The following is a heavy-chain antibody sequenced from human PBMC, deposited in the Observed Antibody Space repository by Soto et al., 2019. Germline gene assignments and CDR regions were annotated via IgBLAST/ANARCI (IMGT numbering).Heavy chain of an antibody. CDR3: ARGDVPVAAAYGMDV. CDR1: GYFFSGYH. CDR2: MNSNSGST. Sequence: QVQLVQSGAEVKKPGASVKVSCKASGYFFSGYHLHWVRQAPGQGLEWMGWMNSNSGSTKFAQKFQGRVTMTRDTSISTAYMELGRLRSDDTAVYYCARGDVPVAAAYGMDVWGQGTTVTVSS. V-gene: IGHV1-2*02. J-gene: IGHJ6*01. D-gene: IGHD6-19*01.